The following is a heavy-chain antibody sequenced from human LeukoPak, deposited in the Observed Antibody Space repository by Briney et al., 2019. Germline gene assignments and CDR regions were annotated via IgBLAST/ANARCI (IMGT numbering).Heavy chain of an antibody. CDR2: INHSGST. CDR1: GGSFSGYY. J-gene: IGHJ4*02. D-gene: IGHD1-26*01. V-gene: IGHV4-34*01. Sequence: SETLSLTCAVYGGSFSGYYWSWIRQPPGKGLEWIGEINHSGSTNYNPSLKSRVTISVDTSKNQFSLKLSSVTAADTAVHYCARGRGSGSLGSYYWGQGTLVTVSS. CDR3: ARGRGSGSLGSYY.